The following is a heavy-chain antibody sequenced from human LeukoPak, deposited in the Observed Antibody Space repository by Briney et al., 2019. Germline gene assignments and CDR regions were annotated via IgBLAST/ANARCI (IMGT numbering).Heavy chain of an antibody. CDR1: GYTFTSYG. V-gene: IGHV1-18*01. J-gene: IGHJ6*02. CDR3: ARGRRDGGPYYGMDV. CDR2: ISAYNGNT. D-gene: IGHD5-24*01. Sequence: ASVKVSCKASGYTFTSYGISWVRQAPGQGLEWMGWISAYNGNTNYAQKLQGRVTMTTDTSTSTAYMELRSLRSDDTAVYYCARGRRDGGPYYGMDVWGQGTTVTVSS.